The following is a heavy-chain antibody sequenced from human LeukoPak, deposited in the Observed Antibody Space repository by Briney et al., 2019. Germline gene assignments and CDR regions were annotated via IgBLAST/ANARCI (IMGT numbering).Heavy chain of an antibody. CDR3: ARCPVRDAFDI. D-gene: IGHD3-10*01. CDR1: GYTFTGYY. CDR2: INPNSGGT. Sequence: ASVNVSCKASGYTFTGYYMHWVRQAPRQGLEWMGRINPNSGGTNYAQKFQGRVTMTRDTSISTAYMELGRLRSDDTAVYYCARCPVRDAFDIWGQGTMVTVSS. J-gene: IGHJ3*02. V-gene: IGHV1-2*06.